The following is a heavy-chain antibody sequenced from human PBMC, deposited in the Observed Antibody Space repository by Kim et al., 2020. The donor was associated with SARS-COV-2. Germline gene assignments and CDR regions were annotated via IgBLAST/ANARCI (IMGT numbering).Heavy chain of an antibody. D-gene: IGHD3-22*01. Sequence: SETLSLTCTVSGDSISSGHYYWSWIRQSAGKGLQWIGRILGNGRTEYSPSFRSRLTISLDTSKNQFTLKLNYVSAADTAVYFCARDAYDYDSSGYLYYYGLDVWGQGTTVTVSS. CDR3: ARDAYDYDSSGYLYYYGLDV. J-gene: IGHJ6*02. CDR1: GDSISSGHYY. V-gene: IGHV4-61*02. CDR2: ILGNGRT.